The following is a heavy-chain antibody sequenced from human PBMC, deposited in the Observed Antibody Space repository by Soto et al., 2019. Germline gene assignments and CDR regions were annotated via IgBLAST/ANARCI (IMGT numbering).Heavy chain of an antibody. CDR1: GYTFTSYY. Sequence: QVQLVQSGAEVKKPGASVKVSCKASGYTFTSYYMHWVRQAPGQGLEWMGIINPSGGSTSYAQKFQGRVTMTRDRSTSTVYMELSSLRSEDTAVYYCARSGGSGWYFDYWGQGTLVTVSS. J-gene: IGHJ4*02. CDR3: ARSGGSGWYFDY. CDR2: INPSGGST. V-gene: IGHV1-46*03. D-gene: IGHD6-19*01.